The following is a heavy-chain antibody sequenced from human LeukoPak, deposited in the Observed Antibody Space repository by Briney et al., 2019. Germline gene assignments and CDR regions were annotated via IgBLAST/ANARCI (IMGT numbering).Heavy chain of an antibody. V-gene: IGHV1-8*01. D-gene: IGHD3-10*01. CDR3: ARDEAITMVRGAGDAFDI. Sequence: ASVKVSCKASGYTFTSYDINWVRQATGQGLEWMGWMNPNSGNTGYAQKFQGRVTMTRNTSISTAYMELSSLRSEDTAVYYCARDEAITMVRGAGDAFDIWGQGTMVTVSS. J-gene: IGHJ3*02. CDR1: GYTFTSYD. CDR2: MNPNSGNT.